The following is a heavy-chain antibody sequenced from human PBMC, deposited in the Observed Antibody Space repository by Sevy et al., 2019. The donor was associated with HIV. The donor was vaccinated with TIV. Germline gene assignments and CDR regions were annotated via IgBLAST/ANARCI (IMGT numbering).Heavy chain of an antibody. CDR3: AKDRSKAAAGDFDY. J-gene: IGHJ4*02. Sequence: GGSLRLSCAPSGFTFSTYAMNWVRQAPGKGLEWVSSIGGSGRYTYYADSVEGRFTISRDNSKNMLYLQMNSLRVADTAVYYCAKDRSKAAAGDFDYWGQGTLVTVSS. D-gene: IGHD6-13*01. V-gene: IGHV3-23*01. CDR2: IGGSGRYT. CDR1: GFTFSTYA.